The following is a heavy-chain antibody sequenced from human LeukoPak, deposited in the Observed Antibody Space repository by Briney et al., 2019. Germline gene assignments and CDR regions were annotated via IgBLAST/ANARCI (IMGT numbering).Heavy chain of an antibody. V-gene: IGHV3-21*01. CDR2: ISSSSSYI. Sequence: GGSLRLSCAASGFTFNSYHFNWVRQAPGKGLEWVSSISSSSSYIYYADSVKGRFTISRDNAKNSLYLQMNSLRAEDTAVYYCARRTSLRYFDWLSKAPLDYWGQGTLVAVSS. CDR1: GFTFNSYH. J-gene: IGHJ4*02. CDR3: ARRTSLRYFDWLSKAPLDY. D-gene: IGHD3-9*01.